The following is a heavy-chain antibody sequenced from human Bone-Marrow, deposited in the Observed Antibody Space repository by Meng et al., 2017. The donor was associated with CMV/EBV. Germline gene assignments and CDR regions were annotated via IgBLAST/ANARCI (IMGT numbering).Heavy chain of an antibody. CDR2: IHSGGKT. CDR3: ARGESGSWGLLKN. CDR1: GFTVSNNY. J-gene: IGHJ4*02. V-gene: IGHV3-53*01. D-gene: IGHD3-16*01. Sequence: GGSLRLSCAASGFTVSNNYMIWVRQAPGRGLEWVSVIHSGGKTEYSDSLQDRFTISRDNSKNTLYLQMNNLRAEDTAVYYCARGESGSWGLLKNWGQGTRVTVSS.